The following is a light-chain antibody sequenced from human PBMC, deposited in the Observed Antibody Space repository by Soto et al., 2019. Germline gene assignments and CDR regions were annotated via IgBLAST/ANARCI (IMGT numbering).Light chain of an antibody. V-gene: IGKV3-11*01. J-gene: IGKJ4*01. Sequence: EIVLTQSPATLSLSPGERATLSCRASQSISTSLAWYQQKPGQTPRLLIYDAFHRAPGIPARFSGSGSGTDFTLRSTRLEYEDFAVYYCQERSNVVTFGGGTKVEI. CDR1: QSISTS. CDR3: QERSNVVT. CDR2: DAF.